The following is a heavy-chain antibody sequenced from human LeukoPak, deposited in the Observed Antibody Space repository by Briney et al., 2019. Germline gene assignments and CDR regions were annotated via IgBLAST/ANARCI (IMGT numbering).Heavy chain of an antibody. Sequence: GGSLRLSCAASGFTFSSYAMHWVRQAPGQGLEWVAVISYDGSNKYYADSVKGRFTISRDNSENSPFLQMNSLRSEDTAVYYCARDSLSAMAAYWGQGTLVTVSS. CDR2: ISYDGSNK. V-gene: IGHV3-30*07. J-gene: IGHJ4*02. CDR1: GFTFSSYA. CDR3: ARDSLSAMAAY. D-gene: IGHD5-18*01.